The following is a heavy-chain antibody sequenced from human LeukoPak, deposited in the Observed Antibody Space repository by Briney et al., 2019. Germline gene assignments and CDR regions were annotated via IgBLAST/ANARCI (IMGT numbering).Heavy chain of an antibody. CDR1: GGSFSGYY. CDR3: ARGRYYYDSSGYYPDFDY. D-gene: IGHD3-22*01. V-gene: IGHV4-34*01. CDR2: INHSGST. J-gene: IGHJ4*02. Sequence: PSETLSLTCAVYGGSFSGYYWSWIRQPPGKGLEWIGEINHSGSTNYNPSLKSRVTISVDTSKNQFPLKLSSVTAADTAVYYCARGRYYYDSSGYYPDFDYWGQGTLVTVSS.